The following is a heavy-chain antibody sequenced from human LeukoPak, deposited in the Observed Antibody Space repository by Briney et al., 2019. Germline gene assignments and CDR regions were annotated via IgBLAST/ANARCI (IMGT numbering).Heavy chain of an antibody. V-gene: IGHV3-48*01. CDR3: ARTQMVRGVTEYFQH. CDR2: ISSSSSTI. CDR1: GFTFSSYS. J-gene: IGHJ1*01. D-gene: IGHD3-10*01. Sequence: GGSLRLSCAASGFTFSSYSMNWVRQAPGKGLEWVSYISSSSSTIYYADSVKGRFTISRDNAKNSLYLQMNSLRAEDTAVYYCARTQMVRGVTEYFQHWGQGTLVTVSS.